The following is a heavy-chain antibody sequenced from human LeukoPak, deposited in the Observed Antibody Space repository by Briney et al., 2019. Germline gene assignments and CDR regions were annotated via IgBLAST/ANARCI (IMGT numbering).Heavy chain of an antibody. V-gene: IGHV4-59*01. CDR3: ARGGTIAVAGHPLDY. J-gene: IGHJ4*02. CDR2: IYYSGST. Sequence: KPSETLSLTCTVSGGSISSYYWSWIRQPPGKGLEWIGYIYYSGSTNYNPSLKSRVTISVDTSKNQFSLKLSSVTAADTAVYYCARGGTIAVAGHPLDYWGQGTLVTVSS. D-gene: IGHD6-19*01. CDR1: GGSISSYY.